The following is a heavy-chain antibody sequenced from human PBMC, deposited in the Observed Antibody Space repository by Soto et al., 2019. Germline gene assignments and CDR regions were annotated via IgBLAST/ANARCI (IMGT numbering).Heavy chain of an antibody. V-gene: IGHV3-11*01. Sequence: QVQLVESGGGLVKPGGSLRLSCAVSGFTFSNYYMAWIRQAPGKGLEWVSYISTSGTSTFYADSVKDLFTISRDNAENSLFLQMDSLRVEDTAVYFCARDGVLFRAGFDSWGQGTLVTVAS. CDR3: ARDGVLFRAGFDS. J-gene: IGHJ4*02. CDR2: ISTSGTST. D-gene: IGHD3-16*01. CDR1: GFTFSNYY.